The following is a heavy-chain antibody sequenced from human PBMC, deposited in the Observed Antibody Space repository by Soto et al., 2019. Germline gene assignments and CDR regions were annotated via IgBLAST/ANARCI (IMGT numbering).Heavy chain of an antibody. CDR2: INTDGTNS. CDR1: GLTFNRYW. CDR3: AREFCSGGNCYTYYFDP. D-gene: IGHD2-15*01. Sequence: VGSLRISCAASGLTFNRYWMHWVRHAPGKGLVWVSHINTDGTNSNYADSVKGRFTISRDNAKSTLFLQMNSLRDEDTAVYYCAREFCSGGNCYTYYFDPWGQGIPVTVSS. V-gene: IGHV3-74*01. J-gene: IGHJ5*02.